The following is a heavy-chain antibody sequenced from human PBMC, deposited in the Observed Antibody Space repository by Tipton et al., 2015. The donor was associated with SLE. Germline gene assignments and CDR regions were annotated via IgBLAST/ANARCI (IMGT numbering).Heavy chain of an antibody. D-gene: IGHD1-20*01. CDR3: ARRGLTFNYYYYMDV. V-gene: IGHV3-66*04. CDR1: GFTFSSYG. Sequence: SLRLSCAASGFTFSSYGMNWVRQAPGKGLEWVSVMYSGGTTYYADSMKGRFTIYRDNSQNTLYLQMNSLRAEDTAVYYCARRGLTFNYYYYMDVWGKGTTVTVSS. CDR2: MYSGGTT. J-gene: IGHJ6*03.